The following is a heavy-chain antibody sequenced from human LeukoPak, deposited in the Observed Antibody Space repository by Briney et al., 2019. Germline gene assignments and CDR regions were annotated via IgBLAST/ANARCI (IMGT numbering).Heavy chain of an antibody. V-gene: IGHV3-72*01. CDR2: SKNRAQNYIT. CDR3: ARDDGGQGDY. J-gene: IGHJ4*02. CDR1: GFTFSDYY. Sequence: GGSLRLSCAASGFTFSDYYVDWVRQAPGKGLEWIGRSKNRAQNYITQYAAFVQGRFTISSDDSKNSLYLQINTLKTEDTAVYYCARDDGGQGDYWGQGTLVTVSS. D-gene: IGHD2-15*01.